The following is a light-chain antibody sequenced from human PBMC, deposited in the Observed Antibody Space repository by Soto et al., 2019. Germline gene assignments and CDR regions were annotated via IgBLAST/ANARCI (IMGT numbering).Light chain of an antibody. CDR2: DAS. J-gene: IGKJ5*01. CDR1: QSVSIY. V-gene: IGKV1-33*01. Sequence: DIQMTQSPSSLSASVGDRVTITCRTSQSVSIYVNWYQQKPGRAPKLLIYDASNLEAGVPSRFRGSGSGTDFTFTISRLQPEDIATYYCQQYENLPTFGQGTRLEIK. CDR3: QQYENLPT.